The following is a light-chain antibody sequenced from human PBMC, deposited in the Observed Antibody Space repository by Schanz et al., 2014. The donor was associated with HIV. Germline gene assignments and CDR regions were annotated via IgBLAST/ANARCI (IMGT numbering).Light chain of an antibody. Sequence: EIQMTPSPSSLFASVGDRVSITCRASQTISIYLNWYQQKPGKAPKLLIYAASSLQSGVPSRFSGSGSGTDFTLTISSLQPEDFATYYCQQSYSTLFTFGPGTKVDIK. CDR2: AAS. J-gene: IGKJ3*01. CDR1: QTISIY. V-gene: IGKV1-39*01. CDR3: QQSYSTLFT.